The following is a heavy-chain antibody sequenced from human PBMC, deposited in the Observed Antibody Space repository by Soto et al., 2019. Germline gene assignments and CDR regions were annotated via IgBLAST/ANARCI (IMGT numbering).Heavy chain of an antibody. CDR3: AREEEQRVTTSWYFDL. Sequence: QVQLQESGPGLVKPSETLSLTCTVSGGSISSYYWSWIRQPAGKGLEWIGRIYTSGSTNYNPSLKCRVAMSVDTSKNQFSLKLSSVTAADTAVYYCAREEEQRVTTSWYFDLWGRGTLVTVSS. V-gene: IGHV4-4*07. J-gene: IGHJ2*01. D-gene: IGHD4-17*01. CDR1: GGSISSYY. CDR2: IYTSGST.